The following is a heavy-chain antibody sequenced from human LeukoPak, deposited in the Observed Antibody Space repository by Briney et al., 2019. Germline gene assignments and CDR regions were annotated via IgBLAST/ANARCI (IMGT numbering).Heavy chain of an antibody. Sequence: GRCLRLSRAASGFTFSSYAMSWVRRAPGPGRGWVSGISAGGGSTYYAESVKGRFTISRDNSKNTLYLQMNSLRAEDTALYYCARTAMGDYVRFPNDYWGQGTLVTVSS. D-gene: IGHD4-17*01. CDR2: ISAGGGST. CDR3: ARTAMGDYVRFPNDY. V-gene: IGHV3-23*01. J-gene: IGHJ4*02. CDR1: GFTFSSYA.